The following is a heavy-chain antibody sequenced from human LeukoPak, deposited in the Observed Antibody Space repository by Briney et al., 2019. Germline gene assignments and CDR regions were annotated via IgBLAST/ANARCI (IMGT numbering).Heavy chain of an antibody. CDR3: ARLVMLSGSYHFDY. CDR2: IYYSGST. D-gene: IGHD1-26*01. Sequence: SETLSLTCTVSGGSISSSSYYWGWIRQPPGKGLEWIGSIYYSGSTYYNPSLKSRVTISVDTSKNQFSLKLSSVTAADTAVYYCARLVMLSGSYHFDYWGQGTLVTVSS. J-gene: IGHJ4*02. V-gene: IGHV4-39*01. CDR1: GGSISSSSYY.